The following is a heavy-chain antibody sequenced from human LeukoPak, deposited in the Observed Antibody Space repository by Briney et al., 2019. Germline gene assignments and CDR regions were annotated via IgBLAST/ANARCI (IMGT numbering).Heavy chain of an antibody. CDR1: GGSISSGDYY. CDR3: ASEPGSGQTYWYFDL. V-gene: IGHV4-30-4*01. Sequence: SETLSLTCTVSGGSISSGDYYWSWIRQPPGKGLEWIGYIYYSGSTYYNPSLKSRVTISVDTSKNQFSLKLSSVTAADTAVYHCASEPGSGQTYWYFDLWGRGTLVTVSS. J-gene: IGHJ2*01. D-gene: IGHD2-15*01. CDR2: IYYSGST.